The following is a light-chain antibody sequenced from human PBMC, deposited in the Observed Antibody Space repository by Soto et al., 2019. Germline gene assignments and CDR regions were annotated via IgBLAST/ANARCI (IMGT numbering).Light chain of an antibody. J-gene: IGLJ1*01. CDR3: SSYTSSSTLGV. CDR1: SSDVGYYDY. V-gene: IGLV2-14*01. CDR2: AVS. Sequence: QSVLTQPASVSGSPGQSITISCTGTSSDVGYYDYVSWYQQHPGKAPKLMIYAVSSRPSGVSNRFSGSKSGNTASLTTSGLQAEDEADYYCSSYTSSSTLGVFGTGTKVTVL.